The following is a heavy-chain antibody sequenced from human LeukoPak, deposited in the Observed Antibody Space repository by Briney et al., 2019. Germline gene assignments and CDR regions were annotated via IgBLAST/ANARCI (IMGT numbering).Heavy chain of an antibody. Sequence: GGSLRLSCAASGFTFSSYAMSWVRQAPGKGLEWVSAISGSGGSTYYADSVKGRFTISRDNSKNTLCLQMNSLRAEDTAVYYCAKDRGYCSSTSCYRYFDYWGQGTLVTVSS. CDR3: AKDRGYCSSTSCYRYFDY. J-gene: IGHJ4*02. D-gene: IGHD2-2*01. CDR1: GFTFSSYA. CDR2: ISGSGGST. V-gene: IGHV3-23*01.